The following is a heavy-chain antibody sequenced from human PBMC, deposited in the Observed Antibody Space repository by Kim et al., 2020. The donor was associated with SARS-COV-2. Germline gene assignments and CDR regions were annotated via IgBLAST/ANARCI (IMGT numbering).Heavy chain of an antibody. CDR1: GFTFSSYS. D-gene: IGHD3-10*01. CDR3: ARRGGTMVRGVILSDYYGMDV. V-gene: IGHV3-48*04. Sequence: GGSLRLSCAASGFTFSSYSMNWVRQAPGKGLEWVSYISSSSSTIYYADSVKGRFTISRDNAKNSLYLQMNSLRAEDTAVYYCARRGGTMVRGVILSDYYGMDVWGQGTTVTVSS. CDR2: ISSSSSTI. J-gene: IGHJ6*02.